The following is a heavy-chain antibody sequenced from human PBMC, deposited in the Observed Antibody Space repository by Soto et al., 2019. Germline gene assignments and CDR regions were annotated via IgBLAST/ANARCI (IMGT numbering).Heavy chain of an antibody. D-gene: IGHD2-21*01. CDR2: IYYSGST. J-gene: IGHJ3*02. Sequence: PSETLSLTCTVSGGSISSGGYYWSWIRQHPGKGLEWIGYIYYSGSTYYNPSLKSRVTISVDTSKNQFSLKLSSVTAADTAVYYCARPGRRNCAFDIWGQGTMVTVSS. CDR3: ARPGRRNCAFDI. CDR1: GGSISSGGYY. V-gene: IGHV4-31*03.